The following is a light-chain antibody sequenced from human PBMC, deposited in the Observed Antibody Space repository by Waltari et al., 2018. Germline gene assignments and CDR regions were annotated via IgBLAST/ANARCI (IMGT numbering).Light chain of an antibody. CDR1: SSNIGGNS. Sequence: QSVLTQPPSASGTPGQRVTISCSGSSSNIGGNSVYCSQQRPGTAPKLLIYRNNQRPSGVPDRFSGSKSGTSASLAISGLRSEDEADYYCAAWDDSLSGHVVFGGGTKLTVL. CDR2: RNN. J-gene: IGLJ2*01. V-gene: IGLV1-47*01. CDR3: AAWDDSLSGHVV.